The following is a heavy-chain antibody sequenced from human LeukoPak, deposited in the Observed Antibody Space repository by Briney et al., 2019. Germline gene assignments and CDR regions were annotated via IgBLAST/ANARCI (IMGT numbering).Heavy chain of an antibody. CDR2: VYPGDSDT. D-gene: IGHD3-10*01. CDR3: ARPAHYYGSGSYYYYMDV. Sequence: GESLKIFCRGSGCSSTSYWIGWVRQLPAKGLELMGIVYPGDSDTRYSPSFQGQVTISADKSISTAYLQWSSLKASDTAMYSCARPAHYYGSGSYYYYMDVCGKGTTVIVSS. J-gene: IGHJ6*03. CDR1: GCSSTSYW. V-gene: IGHV5-51*01.